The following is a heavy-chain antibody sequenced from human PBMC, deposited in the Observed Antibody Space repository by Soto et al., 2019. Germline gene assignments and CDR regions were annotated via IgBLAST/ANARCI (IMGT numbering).Heavy chain of an antibody. CDR1: RGSISSGGYY. CDR3: ARGRVGANLYFDY. CDR2: IYYSGST. J-gene: IGHJ4*02. Sequence: SQTLSLTCTVARGSISSGGYYWSWIRQHPGKGLEWIGYIYYSGSTYYNPSLKSRVTISVDTSKNQFSLKLSSVTAADTAVYYCARGRVGANLYFDYWRQGTLVIVSS. V-gene: IGHV4-31*03. D-gene: IGHD1-26*01.